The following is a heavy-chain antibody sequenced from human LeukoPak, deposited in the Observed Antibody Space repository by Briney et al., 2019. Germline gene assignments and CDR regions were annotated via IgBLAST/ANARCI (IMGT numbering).Heavy chain of an antibody. D-gene: IGHD6-13*01. J-gene: IGHJ4*02. CDR1: GFTFSSYA. CDR3: AREKAAAGDY. Sequence: GGSLRLSCAASGFTFSSYAMHWVCQAPGKGLEWVAVISYDGSNKYYADPVKGRFTISRDNSKNTLYLQMNSLRAEDTAVYYCAREKAAAGDYWGQGTLVTVSS. CDR2: ISYDGSNK. V-gene: IGHV3-30-3*01.